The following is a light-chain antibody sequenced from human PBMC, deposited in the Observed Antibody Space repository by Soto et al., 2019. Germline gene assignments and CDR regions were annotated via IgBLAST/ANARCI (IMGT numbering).Light chain of an antibody. CDR3: QTWGTGTPV. CDR2: LNSDGSH. CDR1: SGHSSYA. Sequence: QSVLTQSPSASASLGASVKLTCTLSSGHSSYAIAWHQQQPEKGPRYLMKLNSDGSHSKGDGIPERFSGSSSGAERYLTISSLQSEDEADYYCQTWGTGTPVFGTGTKVTVL. V-gene: IGLV4-69*01. J-gene: IGLJ1*01.